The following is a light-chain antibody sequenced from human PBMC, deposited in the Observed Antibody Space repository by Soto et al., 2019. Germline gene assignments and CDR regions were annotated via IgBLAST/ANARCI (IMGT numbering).Light chain of an antibody. CDR1: SGSVSTTYY. J-gene: IGLJ2*01. CDR3: MLYMGGGLVV. V-gene: IGLV8-61*01. CDR2: STN. Sequence: QTVVTQEPSFSVSPGGTVTLTCGLTSGSVSTTYYPSWYQQTPGQAPRTLIYSTNIRSSVVPDRFSGSILGNKAALTITGGQADDESDYHCMLYMGGGLVVFGGGTKLTVL.